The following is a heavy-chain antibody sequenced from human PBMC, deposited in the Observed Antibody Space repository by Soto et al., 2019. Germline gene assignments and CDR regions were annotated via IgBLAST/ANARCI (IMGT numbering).Heavy chain of an antibody. CDR2: LYFNGGT. CDR1: GGPINSPDYY. Sequence: QVQLQESGPGLVKPSQTLSLTCNVSGGPINSPDYYWTCIRQSPGKGLEWIGYLYFNGGTQYNPSLRTPISMSLDTSKKHFSLKMRSVTGADTAVYYCARGISKYSSWYEPHTWFDAWGQGALVTVSS. CDR3: ARGISKYSSWYEPHTWFDA. V-gene: IGHV4-30-4*01. D-gene: IGHD6-13*01. J-gene: IGHJ5*02.